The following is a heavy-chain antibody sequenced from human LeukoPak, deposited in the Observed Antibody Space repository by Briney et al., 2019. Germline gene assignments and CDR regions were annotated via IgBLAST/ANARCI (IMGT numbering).Heavy chain of an antibody. D-gene: IGHD3-16*01. CDR3: ARLGKGGAGADNWFDP. CDR1: GYSFTSYW. J-gene: IGHJ5*02. Sequence: GESLKISCKGSGYSFTSYWIGRVRQMPGKGLEWMGIIYPGDSDTRYSPSFQGQVTISADKSISTAYLQWSSLKASDTAMYYCARLGKGGAGADNWFDPWGQGTLVTVSS. V-gene: IGHV5-51*01. CDR2: IYPGDSDT.